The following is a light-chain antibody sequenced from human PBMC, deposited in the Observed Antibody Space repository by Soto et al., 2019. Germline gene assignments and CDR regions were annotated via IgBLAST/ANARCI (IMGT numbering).Light chain of an antibody. CDR3: QQYGISPPLT. Sequence: EIVSTQSPATLSLSPGERATLSCRASQSVSSSFLAWYQQKPGQAPRLLIYGASTRATGIPDRFSGSGSGTDFTLTIGRLEPEDSAVYYCQQYGISPPLTFGGGTKVEIK. CDR2: GAS. V-gene: IGKV3-20*01. CDR1: QSVSSSF. J-gene: IGKJ4*01.